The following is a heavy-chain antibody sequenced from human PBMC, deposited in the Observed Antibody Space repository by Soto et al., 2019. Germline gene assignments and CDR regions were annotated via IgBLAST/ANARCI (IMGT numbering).Heavy chain of an antibody. CDR1: GFTFSSYW. CDR2: INSDGSGT. Sequence: PGGSLRLSCAASGFTFSSYWMHWVRQAPGKVPVWVSRINSDGSGTTYADSVKGRFTISRDNAKNTLYLQMNNLRAEDTAVYYCARDLNYWGPDPWGQGTLVTVSS. CDR3: ARDLNYWGPDP. V-gene: IGHV3-74*01. D-gene: IGHD2-21*01. J-gene: IGHJ5*02.